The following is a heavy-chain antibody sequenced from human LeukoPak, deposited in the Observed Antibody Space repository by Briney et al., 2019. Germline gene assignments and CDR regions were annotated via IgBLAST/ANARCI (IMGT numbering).Heavy chain of an antibody. J-gene: IGHJ5*02. Sequence: GGSLRLSCAASGVTFSRYAMTWVRLAPGKGLEWVSAIGGTGGDTYYADSVKGRFTISRDNPKNTLYLQMNRLRAEDTAVYYCAMDGDFRSAFNWFDPWGQGTLVTVSS. V-gene: IGHV3-23*01. CDR3: AMDGDFRSAFNWFDP. D-gene: IGHD3-3*01. CDR2: IGGTGGDT. CDR1: GVTFSRYA.